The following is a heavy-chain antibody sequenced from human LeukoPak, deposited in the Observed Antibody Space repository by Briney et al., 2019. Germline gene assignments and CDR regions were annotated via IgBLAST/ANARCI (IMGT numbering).Heavy chain of an antibody. J-gene: IGHJ4*02. V-gene: IGHV4-39*01. CDR3: ARQSLHSYGDYFDY. Sequence: SETLSLTCTVSVGSISSSSYYWGWIRQPPGKGLEWIGSIYYSGSTYYNPSLKSRVTISVDTSKNQFSLKLSSVTAADTAVYYCARQSLHSYGDYFDYWGQGTLVTVSS. CDR1: VGSISSSSYY. D-gene: IGHD5-18*01. CDR2: IYYSGST.